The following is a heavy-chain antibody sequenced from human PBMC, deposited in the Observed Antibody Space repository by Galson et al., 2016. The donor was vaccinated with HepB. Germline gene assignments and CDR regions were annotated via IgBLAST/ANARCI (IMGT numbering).Heavy chain of an antibody. V-gene: IGHV3-9*01. CDR2: VSWNSDEA. D-gene: IGHD3-9*01. Sequence: SLRLSCAVSGFAFDDYAMHWVRQAPGKGLEWVSGVSWNSDEADYADSLRGRFTISRDNAKKALYLQMSPLRPEDTALYYSAKDISSNIAPTYSDYHGMDVWGKGTTVTVSS. CDR1: GFAFDDYA. CDR3: AKDISSNIAPTYSDYHGMDV. J-gene: IGHJ6*04.